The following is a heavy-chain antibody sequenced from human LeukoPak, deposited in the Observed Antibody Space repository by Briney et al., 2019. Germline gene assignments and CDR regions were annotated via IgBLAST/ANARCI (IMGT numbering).Heavy chain of an antibody. CDR2: IKGDGIST. D-gene: IGHD2-21*01. CDR1: GFXFSHFW. CDR3: AKDLHEIAADF. V-gene: IGHV3-74*01. Sequence: PGGPLRLSCAASGFXFSHFWIHWVRQAPGKGLVWIARIKGDGISTNYAAPVQGRFTISRDNAKNTVYLQMNSLRAEDTAVYYCAKDLHEIAADFWGQGTLVTVSS. J-gene: IGHJ4*02.